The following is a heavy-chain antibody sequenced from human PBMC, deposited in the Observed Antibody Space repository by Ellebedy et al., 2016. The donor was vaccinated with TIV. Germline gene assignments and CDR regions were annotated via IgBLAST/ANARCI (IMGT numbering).Heavy chain of an antibody. Sequence: GESLKISCAASGSTFSSLAMSWVRPAPGKGPEWVPAIRRSGGRTYYADSVTCRFTISRDNSKNTLYLQMNSLRAEDTAVYYFAKGKDIVVWGNWFDPWGQGTLVTVSS. V-gene: IGHV3-23*01. CDR3: AKGKDIVVWGNWFDP. J-gene: IGHJ5*02. D-gene: IGHD2-15*01. CDR1: GSTFSSLA. CDR2: IRRSGGRT.